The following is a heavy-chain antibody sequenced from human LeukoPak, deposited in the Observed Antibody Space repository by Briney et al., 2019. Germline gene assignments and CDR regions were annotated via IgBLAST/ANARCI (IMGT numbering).Heavy chain of an antibody. J-gene: IGHJ3*02. CDR2: IYYTGGT. D-gene: IGHD3-10*01. V-gene: IGHV4-59*08. CDR1: GGSISYFY. CDR3: ARGEALDI. Sequence: PSETLSLTCAVSGGSISYFYWSWIRQPPGKGLEWIGYIYYTGGTNYNPSLKSRVTISVDTSTNQFSLKQSSVTAADTAVYYCARGEALDIWDQGTMVTVSS.